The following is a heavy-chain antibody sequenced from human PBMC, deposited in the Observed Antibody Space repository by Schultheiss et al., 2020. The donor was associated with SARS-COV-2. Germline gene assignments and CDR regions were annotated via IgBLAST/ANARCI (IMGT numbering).Heavy chain of an antibody. CDR3: ARGRFLEWLPEDY. CDR1: GYSISSGYY. CDR2: IYYSGST. Sequence: SETLSLTCAVSGYSISSGYYWGWIRQPPGKGLEWIGYIYYSGSTNYNPSLKSRVTISVDTSKNQFSLKLSSVTAADTAVYYCARGRFLEWLPEDYWGQGTLVTVSS. D-gene: IGHD3-3*01. V-gene: IGHV4-38-2*01. J-gene: IGHJ4*02.